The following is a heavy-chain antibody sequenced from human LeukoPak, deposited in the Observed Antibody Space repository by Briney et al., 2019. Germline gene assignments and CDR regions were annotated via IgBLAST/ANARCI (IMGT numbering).Heavy chain of an antibody. CDR1: GFTFSSYA. V-gene: IGHV3-23*01. CDR2: ITSGGGST. J-gene: IGHJ3*01. CDR3: AKDGRTEGDAFDV. Sequence: GGSLRLSCAASGFTFSSYAMYWVRQAPGTGLEWVSGITSGGGSTYYADSVEGRFTISRDNSKNMLYLEMNSLRAEDTAIYYCAKDGRTEGDAFDVWGQGTMVTVSS.